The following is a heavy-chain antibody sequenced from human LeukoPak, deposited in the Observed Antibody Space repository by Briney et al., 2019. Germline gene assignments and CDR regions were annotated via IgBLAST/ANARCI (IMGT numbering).Heavy chain of an antibody. CDR2: ISSRSSYI. D-gene: IGHD1-1*01. CDR1: GFTFSTYS. J-gene: IGHJ5*02. CDR3: ARDQLPIAEARQYNWFDP. Sequence: GGSLRLSCAASGFTFSTYSMNWVRQAPGKGLEWVSSISSRSSYINYVDSVKGRFTISRDNAKNSPYLQMNSLRVEDTAIYYCARDQLPIAEARQYNWFDPWGQGTLVTVSS. V-gene: IGHV3-21*04.